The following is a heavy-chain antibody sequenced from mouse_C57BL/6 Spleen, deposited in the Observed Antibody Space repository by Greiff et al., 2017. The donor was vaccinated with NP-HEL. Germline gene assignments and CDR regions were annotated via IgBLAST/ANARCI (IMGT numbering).Heavy chain of an antibody. Sequence: EVKLQESGGGLVQPGGSLKLSCAASGFTFSDYYMYWVRQTPEKRLEWVAYISNGGGSTYYPDTVKGRFTISRDNAKNTLYLQMSRLKSEDTAMYYCARLPAKDYAMDYWGQGTSVTVSS. J-gene: IGHJ4*01. D-gene: IGHD2-12*01. CDR2: ISNGGGST. CDR3: ARLPAKDYAMDY. V-gene: IGHV5-12*01. CDR1: GFTFSDYY.